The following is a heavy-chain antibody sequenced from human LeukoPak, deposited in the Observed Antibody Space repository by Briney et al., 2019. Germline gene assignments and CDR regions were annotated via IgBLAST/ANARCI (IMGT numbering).Heavy chain of an antibody. CDR2: ISGSGSII. J-gene: IGHJ4*02. V-gene: IGHV3-48*02. CDR3: ARGDASGWSY. CDR1: GSTFSGYS. Sequence: GGSLRLSCAASGSTFSGYSMNWVRQAPGKGLVWLSYISGSGSIIYYAGSVKGRFIISRDNAKNSLYLQMNSLRDEDTAVYYCARGDASGWSYWGQGTLVTVSS. D-gene: IGHD6-19*01.